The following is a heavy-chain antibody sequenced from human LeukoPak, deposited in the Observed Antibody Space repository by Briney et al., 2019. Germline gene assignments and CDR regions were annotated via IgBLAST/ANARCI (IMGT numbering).Heavy chain of an antibody. Sequence: PSETLSLTCAVYGGSFSSYYWSWIRQPPGKGLEWIGEINHSGSTNYNPSLKSRVTISVDTSKNQFSLKLSSVTAADTAVYYCARGYCSSTSCYAGLYYYYYGMDVWGKATTVTVSS. J-gene: IGHJ6*04. CDR2: INHSGST. V-gene: IGHV4-34*01. D-gene: IGHD2-2*01. CDR1: GGSFSSYY. CDR3: ARGYCSSTSCYAGLYYYYYGMDV.